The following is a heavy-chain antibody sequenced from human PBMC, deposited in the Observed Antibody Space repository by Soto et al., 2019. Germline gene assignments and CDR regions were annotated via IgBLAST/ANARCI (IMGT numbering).Heavy chain of an antibody. CDR1: GGSISSGGYY. J-gene: IGHJ4*02. CDR2: IYYSGST. D-gene: IGHD6-13*01. Sequence: SETLSLTCTVSGGSISSGGYYWSWIRQHPGKGLEWIGYIYYSGSTYYNPSLKSRVTISVDTSKNQFSLKLSSVTAADTAVYYCAAHHSSSWYWDYWGEGTLVTVSS. CDR3: AAHHSSSWYWDY. V-gene: IGHV4-31*03.